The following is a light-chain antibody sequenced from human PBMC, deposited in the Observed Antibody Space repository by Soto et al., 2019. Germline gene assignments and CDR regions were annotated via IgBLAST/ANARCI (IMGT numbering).Light chain of an antibody. CDR2: DTS. Sequence: QAVVTQEPSLTVSPGGTVTLTCGSSTGAVTSGHYPYWFQQKPGQAPRTLIYDTSNKHSWTPARFSGSLLGGKAALTLSGAQPEDEAEYYCLLFYSAARRGVFGTGTKVIVL. CDR3: LLFYSAARRGV. J-gene: IGLJ1*01. V-gene: IGLV7-46*01. CDR1: TGAVTSGHY.